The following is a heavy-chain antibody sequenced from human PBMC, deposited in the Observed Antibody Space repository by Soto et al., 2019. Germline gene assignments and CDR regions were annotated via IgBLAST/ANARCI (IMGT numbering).Heavy chain of an antibody. J-gene: IGHJ4*02. CDR2: IFHDGTA. V-gene: IGHV4-4*02. CDR3: ARLVYDTRLNYMYFDF. Sequence: SETLSLTCAVSGVSLTSGNWRTWVRQSPQRGLEYIGEIFHDGTANYYPSFERRVAMSVDTSRNQFSLKLTSVTAADTAVYFCARLVYDTRLNYMYFDFWGPGTLVTVAS. CDR1: GVSLTSGNW. D-gene: IGHD3-10*01.